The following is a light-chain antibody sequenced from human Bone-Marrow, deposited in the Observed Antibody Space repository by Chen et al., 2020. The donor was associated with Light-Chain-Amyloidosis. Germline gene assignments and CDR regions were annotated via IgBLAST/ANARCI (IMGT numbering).Light chain of an antibody. V-gene: IGLV3-1*01. CDR3: QVCDSSTYV. CDR1: ELGDKY. Sequence: SYELTQPTSVSVSPGQTATITCSGDELGDKYACWYQQKPGQSPVLVIYQDNKRPSGIPDRFSGSNSGNTATLTISGTQAMDEADYYCQVCDSSTYVFGTGTKVTAL. J-gene: IGLJ1*01. CDR2: QDN.